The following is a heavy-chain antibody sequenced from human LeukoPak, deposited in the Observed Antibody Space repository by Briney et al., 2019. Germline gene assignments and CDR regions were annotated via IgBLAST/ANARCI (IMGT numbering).Heavy chain of an antibody. V-gene: IGHV3-49*04. J-gene: IGHJ4*02. CDR1: GFNLGDYA. D-gene: IGHD2-21*01. CDR3: TRVIRLSGGRYYFDY. CDR2: LTSKSYSGTT. Sequence: AGGSLRLSCTASGFNLGDYAMSWVRQAPGKGREWVGFLTSKSYSGTTEYAASVKGRFTVSRDDSKSVAYLQMNSLTTEDTGVYYCTRVIRLSGGRYYFDYWGQGTLVTVSP.